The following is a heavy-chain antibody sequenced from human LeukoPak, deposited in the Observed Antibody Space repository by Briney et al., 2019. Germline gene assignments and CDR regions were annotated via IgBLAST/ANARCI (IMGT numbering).Heavy chain of an antibody. V-gene: IGHV3-23*01. Sequence: GGSLRLSCVVSGFTVSNNYMKWVRQAPGKGLEWVSAISGSGGSTYYADSVKGRFTISRDNSKNTLYLQMNSLRAEDTAVYYCAPEYYYDSTRYYWGQGTLVAVSS. D-gene: IGHD3-22*01. J-gene: IGHJ4*02. CDR2: ISGSGGST. CDR3: APEYYYDSTRYY. CDR1: GFTVSNNY.